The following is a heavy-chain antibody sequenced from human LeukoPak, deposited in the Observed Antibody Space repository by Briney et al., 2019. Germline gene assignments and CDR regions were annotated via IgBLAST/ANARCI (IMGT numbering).Heavy chain of an antibody. J-gene: IGHJ4*02. Sequence: GGSLRLSCAASGFTFSSYGMHWVRQAPGKGLEWVAVIWYDGSNKYYADSVKGRFTISRDNSKNTLYLQMNSLRAEDTAVYYCAREKDTAMVTYFDYWGQGTLVTVSS. CDR2: IWYDGSNK. D-gene: IGHD5-18*01. CDR3: AREKDTAMVTYFDY. V-gene: IGHV3-33*01. CDR1: GFTFSSYG.